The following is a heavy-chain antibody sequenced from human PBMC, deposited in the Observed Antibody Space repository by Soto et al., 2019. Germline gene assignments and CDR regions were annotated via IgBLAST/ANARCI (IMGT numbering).Heavy chain of an antibody. V-gene: IGHV4-39*01. CDR2: IYYSGST. CDR1: GGSISSSSYF. D-gene: IGHD2-21*02. Sequence: QLQLQESGPGLVKPSETLSLTCSVSGGSISSSSYFWGWIRQPPGKGLEWIGSIYYSGSTYYNPSPNSRVSVSVDPSKTLFSLKLSSVPAADTAVYYCARHPSDFWFDPWGQGTLVTVSS. CDR3: ARHPSDFWFDP. J-gene: IGHJ5*02.